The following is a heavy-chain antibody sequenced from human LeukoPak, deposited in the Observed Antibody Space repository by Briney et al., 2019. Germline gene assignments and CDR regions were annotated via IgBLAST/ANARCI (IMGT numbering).Heavy chain of an antibody. CDR1: GGSFSGYY. J-gene: IGHJ5*02. D-gene: IGHD6-13*01. CDR3: ARLGYSSSWLRKRWFDP. Sequence: PSETLSLTCAVYGGSFSGYYWSWIRQPPGKGLEWIGEINHSGSTNYNPSLKSRVTISVDTSKNQFSLKLSSVTAADTAVYYCARLGYSSSWLRKRWFDPWGQGTLVTVSS. V-gene: IGHV4-34*01. CDR2: INHSGST.